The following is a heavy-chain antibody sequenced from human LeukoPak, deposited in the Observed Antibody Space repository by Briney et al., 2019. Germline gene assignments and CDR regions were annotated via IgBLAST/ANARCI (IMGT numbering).Heavy chain of an antibody. CDR2: IWYDGSNK. D-gene: IGHD5-24*01. CDR3: AREGDGYKPYFDY. J-gene: IGHJ4*02. CDR1: GFTFSSYG. V-gene: IGHV3-33*01. Sequence: GGSLRLSCAASGFTFSSYGMHWVRQAPGKGLEWVAVIWYDGSNKYYADSVKGRFTISRDNSKNTLYLQMNSLRAEDTAVYYCAREGDGYKPYFDYWGQGTLVTVSS.